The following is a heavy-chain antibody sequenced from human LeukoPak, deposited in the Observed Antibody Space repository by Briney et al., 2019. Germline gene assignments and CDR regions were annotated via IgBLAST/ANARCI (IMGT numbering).Heavy chain of an antibody. Sequence: SVKLSCKASGGTFSSYAISWVRQAPGQGLEWMGGIIPIFGTANYAQKFQGRVTITADESTSTAYMELSSLRSEDTAVYYCARMNLGYCSGGSCYDYWGQGTLVTVSS. CDR2: IIPIFGTA. CDR3: ARMNLGYCSGGSCYDY. CDR1: GGTFSSYA. J-gene: IGHJ4*02. D-gene: IGHD2-15*01. V-gene: IGHV1-69*13.